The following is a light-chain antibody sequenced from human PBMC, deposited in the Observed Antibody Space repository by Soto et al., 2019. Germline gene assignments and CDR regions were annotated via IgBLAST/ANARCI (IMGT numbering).Light chain of an antibody. CDR1: QSIRTN. CDR3: QQYLSWTLTWT. V-gene: IGKV3-15*01. J-gene: IGKJ1*01. Sequence: EIELTQSPSTLSVSAGGTVTISCRASQSIRTNVAWYQQIPGQAPRLLVYGASTRATGVPARFSVSGSGIEFTLTISSLQSEDSAFYYCQQYLSWTLTWTFGPGTKVQIK. CDR2: GAS.